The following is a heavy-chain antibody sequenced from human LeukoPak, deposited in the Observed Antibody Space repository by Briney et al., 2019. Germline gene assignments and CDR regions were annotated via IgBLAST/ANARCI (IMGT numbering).Heavy chain of an antibody. J-gene: IGHJ4*02. CDR3: ARGWGWFGANIWGYDY. Sequence: SGGSLRLSCAAGFTFSNYAMTWVRQTPGKRLEWVSSISGNSATTYYAGSVKGRFAISRDNSKNTLYLQMNSLRAEDTAVYYCARGWGWFGANIWGYDYWGQGTLVTVSS. D-gene: IGHD3-10*01. V-gene: IGHV3-23*01. CDR2: ISGNSATT. CDR1: GFTFSNYA.